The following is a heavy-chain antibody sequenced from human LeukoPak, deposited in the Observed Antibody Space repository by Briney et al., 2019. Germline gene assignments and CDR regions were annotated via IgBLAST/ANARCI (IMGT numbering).Heavy chain of an antibody. CDR3: ARGPEFSSGWYGGY. V-gene: IGHV3-48*03. CDR1: GFTFSSYE. CDR2: ISSSGGTI. Sequence: GGSLRLSCAASGFTFSSYEMNWVRQAPGKGLEWVSYISSSGGTIYYADSVKGRFTISRDNAKNSLYLQMNSLRAEDTAAYYCARGPEFSSGWYGGYWGQGTLVIVSS. J-gene: IGHJ4*02. D-gene: IGHD6-19*01.